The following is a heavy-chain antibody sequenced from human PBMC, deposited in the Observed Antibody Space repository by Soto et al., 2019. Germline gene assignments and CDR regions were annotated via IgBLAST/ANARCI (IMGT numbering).Heavy chain of an antibody. D-gene: IGHD3-10*01. J-gene: IGHJ6*02. CDR1: GFTFSSYA. CDR3: ANDQSVCIGSRNLKVLKYYYGMDV. Sequence: PGGSLRLSCAASGFTFSSYAMSWVRQAPGKGLEWVSAISGSGGSTYYADSVKGRFTISRDNSKNTLYLQMNSLRAEDTAVYYFANDQSVCIGSRNLKVLKYYYGMDVWGQGTTVTVSS. V-gene: IGHV3-23*01. CDR2: ISGSGGST.